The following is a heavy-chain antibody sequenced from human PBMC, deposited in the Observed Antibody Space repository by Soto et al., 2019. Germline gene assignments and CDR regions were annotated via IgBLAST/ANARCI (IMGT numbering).Heavy chain of an antibody. J-gene: IGHJ4*02. CDR1: GASIGTNNW. V-gene: IGHV4-4*02. CDR3: AVPGDGDFDY. Sequence: QVQLQESGPGLGEPSGTLSLTCAVSGASIGTNNWWRRVRQPPGKGLEWIVEVYHSGTTNCNPSLKSRVTISIDNSKNQFSLRLTSMTAADTVVYYCAVPGDGDFDYWSQGTLVTVSS. CDR2: VYHSGTT.